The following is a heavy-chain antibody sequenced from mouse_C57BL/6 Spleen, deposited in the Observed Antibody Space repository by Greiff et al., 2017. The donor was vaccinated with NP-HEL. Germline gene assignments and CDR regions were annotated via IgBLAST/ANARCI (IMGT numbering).Heavy chain of an antibody. V-gene: IGHV5-4*01. CDR3: ARDQDYGSSYDY. CDR2: ISDGGSYT. D-gene: IGHD1-1*01. Sequence: EVNVVESGGGLVKPGGSLKLSCAASGFTFSSYAMSWVRQTPEKRLEWVATISDGGSYTYYPDNVKGRFTISRDNAKNNLYLQMSHLKSEDTAMYYCARDQDYGSSYDYWGQGTTLTVSS. CDR1: GFTFSSYA. J-gene: IGHJ2*01.